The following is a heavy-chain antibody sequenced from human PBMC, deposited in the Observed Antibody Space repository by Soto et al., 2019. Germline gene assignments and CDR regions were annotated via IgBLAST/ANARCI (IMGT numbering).Heavy chain of an antibody. V-gene: IGHV4-39*01. CDR1: GGSISSSSYY. Sequence: SETLSLTCTVSGGSISSSSYYWGWIRQPPGKGLEWIGSLYYSGSTYYNPSLKSRVTISVDTSKNQFSLKLSSVTAADTAVYYCASLYYYYYYGMDVWGQGTTVTVSS. CDR3: ASLYYYYYYGMDV. D-gene: IGHD3-16*01. J-gene: IGHJ6*01. CDR2: LYYSGST.